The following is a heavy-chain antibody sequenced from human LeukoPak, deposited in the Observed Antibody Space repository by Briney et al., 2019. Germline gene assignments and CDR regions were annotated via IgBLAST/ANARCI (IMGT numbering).Heavy chain of an antibody. D-gene: IGHD6-19*01. CDR1: GYTFGDYG. CDR2: TNRRGDIT. CDR3: ARSVAGDY. Sequence: GGSLRLSCAASGYTFGDYGMSWVRQGPGKGLEWVSGTNRRGDITGYADFVQGRFTISRDNAKNSLYLQMNSLRAEDTAVYYCARSVAGDYWGQGTLVTVSS. J-gene: IGHJ4*02. V-gene: IGHV3-20*04.